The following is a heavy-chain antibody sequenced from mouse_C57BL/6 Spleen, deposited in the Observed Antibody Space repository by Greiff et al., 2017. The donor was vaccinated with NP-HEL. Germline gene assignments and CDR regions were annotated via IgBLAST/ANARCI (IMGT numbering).Heavy chain of an antibody. CDR1: GFTFSDYG. Sequence: EVKLMESGGGLVKPGGSLKLSCAASGFTFSDYGMHWVRQAPEKGLEWVAYISSGSSTIYYADTVKGRFTISRDNAKNTLFLQMTSLRSEDTAMYYCARPYYYGSSKDWYFDVWGTGTTVTVSS. J-gene: IGHJ1*03. CDR2: ISSGSSTI. D-gene: IGHD1-1*01. V-gene: IGHV5-17*01. CDR3: ARPYYYGSSKDWYFDV.